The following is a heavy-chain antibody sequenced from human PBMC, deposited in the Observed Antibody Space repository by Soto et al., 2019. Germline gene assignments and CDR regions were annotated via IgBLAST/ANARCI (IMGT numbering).Heavy chain of an antibody. V-gene: IGHV3-48*01. Sequence: GSLRLSCAASGFTFSSYSMNWVRQAPGKGLEWVSYISSSSSTIYYADSVKGRFTISRDNAKNSLYLQMNSLRAEDTAVYYCARDGSGVVVAAISLYFDYWGQGTLVTVSS. D-gene: IGHD2-15*01. CDR1: GFTFSSYS. CDR3: ARDGSGVVVAAISLYFDY. J-gene: IGHJ4*02. CDR2: ISSSSSTI.